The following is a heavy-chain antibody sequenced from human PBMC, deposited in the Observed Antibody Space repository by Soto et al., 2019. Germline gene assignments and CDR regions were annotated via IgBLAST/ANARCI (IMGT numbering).Heavy chain of an antibody. V-gene: IGHV4-31*03. CDR1: GGSISSGGYD. CDR2: IYYSGST. J-gene: IGHJ4*02. Sequence: SETLSLTCTVSGGSISSGGYDWSWIRQHPGKGLEWIGYIYYSGSTYYNPSLKSRVTISVDTSKNQFSLKLSSVTAADTAVYSCARSRQGYYDSSGPSDYWGQGTLVTVSS. CDR3: ARSRQGYYDSSGPSDY. D-gene: IGHD3-22*01.